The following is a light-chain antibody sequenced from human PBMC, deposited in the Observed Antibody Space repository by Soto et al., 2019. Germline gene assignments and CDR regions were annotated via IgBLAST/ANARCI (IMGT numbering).Light chain of an antibody. CDR3: SAYAGSNNFL. Sequence: QSLLTQPPSASGAPGHSFTISCTGTSSDVGDNYVSWYQQHLGKAPKLIIYEVSQRPSGVPDRFSGSKSGNTAYLTVSGLQTEDEADYYCSAYAGSNNFLFGSGTKVTVL. V-gene: IGLV2-8*01. CDR2: EVS. J-gene: IGLJ1*01. CDR1: SSDVGDNY.